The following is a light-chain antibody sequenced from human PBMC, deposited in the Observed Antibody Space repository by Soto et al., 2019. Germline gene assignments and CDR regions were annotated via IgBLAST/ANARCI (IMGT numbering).Light chain of an antibody. Sequence: EIVITQSPATLSVSPGERATLSCRASQSVSSNLAWHQQKPGQAPRLLIYDASTRAIGIPARFSGSGSGTEFTLTISSLQSEDFAVYYCQQYNNWPQWTFGQGTKVEIK. CDR1: QSVSSN. CDR2: DAS. J-gene: IGKJ1*01. CDR3: QQYNNWPQWT. V-gene: IGKV3-15*01.